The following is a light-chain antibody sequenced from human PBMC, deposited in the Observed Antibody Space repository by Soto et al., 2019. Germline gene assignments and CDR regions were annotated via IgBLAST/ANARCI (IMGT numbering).Light chain of an antibody. Sequence: EIVLTQSPGTLSLSPGERATLSCRASQSVSNSYLAWYQQKPSQAPRLLIYGASSRATGTPDRFSGSGSGTDFTLTISRLEPEDFAVDSCQQYGSSPITFGGGTKVEIK. CDR1: QSVSNSY. J-gene: IGKJ4*01. V-gene: IGKV3-20*01. CDR2: GAS. CDR3: QQYGSSPIT.